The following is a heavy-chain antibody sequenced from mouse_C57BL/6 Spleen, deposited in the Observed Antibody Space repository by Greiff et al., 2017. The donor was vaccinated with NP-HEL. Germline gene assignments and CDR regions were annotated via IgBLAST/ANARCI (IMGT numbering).Heavy chain of an antibody. CDR2: INPSSGYT. D-gene: IGHD1-1*01. CDR1: GYTFTSYW. V-gene: IGHV1-7*01. CDR3: ARGEFITTVVGAMDY. J-gene: IGHJ4*01. Sequence: VQRVESGAELAKPGASVKLSCKASGYTFTSYWMHWVKQRPGQGLEWIGYINPSSGYTKYNQKFKDKATLTADKSSSTAYMQLSSLTYEDSAVYYCARGEFITTVVGAMDYWGQGTSVTVSS.